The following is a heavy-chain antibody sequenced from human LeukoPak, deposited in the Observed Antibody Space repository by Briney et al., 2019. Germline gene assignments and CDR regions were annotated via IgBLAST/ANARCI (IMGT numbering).Heavy chain of an antibody. J-gene: IGHJ3*02. V-gene: IGHV1-18*04. D-gene: IGHD3-22*01. CDR2: ISAYNGNT. Sequence: ASVKVSFKASGYTFTGYYMHWVRQAPGQGLEWMGWISAYNGNTNYAQKLQGRVTMTTDTSTSTAYMELRGLRSDDTAVYFCARHRLHRIYYDTTGYYHDACDIWGQGTMVTVSS. CDR3: ARHRLHRIYYDTTGYYHDACDI. CDR1: GYTFTGYY.